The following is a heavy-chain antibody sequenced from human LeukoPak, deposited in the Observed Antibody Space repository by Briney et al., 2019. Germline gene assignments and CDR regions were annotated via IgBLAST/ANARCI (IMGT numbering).Heavy chain of an antibody. V-gene: IGHV4-61*02. D-gene: IGHD3-22*01. CDR2: IYTSGST. CDR1: GGSISSGSYY. CDR3: ARAPLYYYDSSGYFPPLFDY. Sequence: SQTPSLTCTVSGGSISSGSYYWSWIRQPAGKGLEWIGRIYTSGSTNYNPSLKSRVTISVDTSKNQFSLKLSSVTAADTAVYYCARAPLYYYDSSGYFPPLFDYWGQGTLVTVSS. J-gene: IGHJ4*02.